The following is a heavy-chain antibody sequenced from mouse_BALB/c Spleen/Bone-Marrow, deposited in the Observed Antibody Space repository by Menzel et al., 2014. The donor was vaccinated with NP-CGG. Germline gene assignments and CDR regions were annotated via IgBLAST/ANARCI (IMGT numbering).Heavy chain of an antibody. V-gene: IGHV4-1*02. D-gene: IGHD1-1*01. CDR1: GFDFSSYW. Sequence: EVKLLESGGGLVHPGGSLKLSCAASGFDFSSYWMSWVRQAPGKGLERIGEINPDSSTINYTPSLKDKFIISRDNAKNTLYLQMSKVRSEDTALYYCARLNYYGNLFVWGAGTTVTVSS. J-gene: IGHJ1*01. CDR3: ARLNYYGNLFV. CDR2: INPDSSTI.